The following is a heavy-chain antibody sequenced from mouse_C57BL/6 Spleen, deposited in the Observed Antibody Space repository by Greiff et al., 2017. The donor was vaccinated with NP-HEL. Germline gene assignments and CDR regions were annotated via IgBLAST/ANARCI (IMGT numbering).Heavy chain of an antibody. CDR2: IYPGDGDT. Sequence: QVQLQQSGAELVKPGASVKISCKASGYAFSSYWMNWVKQRPGKGLEWIGQIYPGDGDTNYNGKFKGKATLTADKSSSTAYMQLSSLTSEDSAVYCCARSGGLRRYFDVWGTGTTVTVSS. CDR3: ARSGGLRRYFDV. D-gene: IGHD2-4*01. CDR1: GYAFSSYW. V-gene: IGHV1-80*01. J-gene: IGHJ1*03.